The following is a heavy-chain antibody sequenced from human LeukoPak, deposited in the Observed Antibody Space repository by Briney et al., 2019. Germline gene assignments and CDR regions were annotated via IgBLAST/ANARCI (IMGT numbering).Heavy chain of an antibody. J-gene: IGHJ4*02. D-gene: IGHD6-19*01. Sequence: GRSLRLSCAASGFTFDDYAMHWVRQAPGKGLEWVSGISWNSGSIDYADSVKGRFTISRDNAKNSLYLQMNSLRVEDTAFYYCAKDNRRHYTSGPNPDSLHWGQGALVTVSS. V-gene: IGHV3-9*01. CDR1: GFTFDDYA. CDR2: ISWNSGSI. CDR3: AKDNRRHYTSGPNPDSLH.